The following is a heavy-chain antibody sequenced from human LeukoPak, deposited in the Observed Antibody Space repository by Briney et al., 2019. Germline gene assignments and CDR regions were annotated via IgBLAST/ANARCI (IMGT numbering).Heavy chain of an antibody. CDR1: KFTFNDYA. CDR2: IRWNSDNI. V-gene: IGHV3-9*01. CDR3: AKDISSDYDDGGWFDP. Sequence: GGSLRLSCAASKFTFNDYAMHWVRQAPGKGLECVSGIRWNSDNIGYADSVRGRFTISRDNAKNSLYLQMNSLKTEDTAVYYCAKDISSDYDDGGWFDPWGQGTLVAVSS. D-gene: IGHD5-12*01. J-gene: IGHJ5*02.